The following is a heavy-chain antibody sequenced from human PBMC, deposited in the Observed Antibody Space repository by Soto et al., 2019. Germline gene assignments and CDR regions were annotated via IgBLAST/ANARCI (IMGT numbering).Heavy chain of an antibody. CDR2: ISSASSTI. V-gene: IGHV3-48*01. CDR1: GFTFSSYS. CDR3: AGEMATI. D-gene: IGHD5-12*01. J-gene: IGHJ4*02. Sequence: EVQLVESGGGLVQPGGSLRLSCAASGFTFSSYSMNWVRQAPGKGLEWVSYISSASSTIYYADSVKGRFTISRDNDRNSLYLQMNSLRAEDTAVYYCAGEMATIWGQGTLVTVSS.